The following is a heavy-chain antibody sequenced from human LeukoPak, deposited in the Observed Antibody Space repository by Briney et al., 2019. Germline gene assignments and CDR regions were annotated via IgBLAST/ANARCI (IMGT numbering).Heavy chain of an antibody. V-gene: IGHV4-34*01. CDR3: ARECSGGSCYPPTDAFDI. CDR2: INHSGNT. D-gene: IGHD2-15*01. J-gene: IGHJ3*02. Sequence: SETLSLTCAVYGESFSGYYWSWIRQPPGKGLEWIGEINHSGNTNYNPSLKNRVTISVDTSKNQFSLKLSSVTAADTAVYYCARECSGGSCYPPTDAFDIWGQGTMVTVSS. CDR1: GESFSGYY.